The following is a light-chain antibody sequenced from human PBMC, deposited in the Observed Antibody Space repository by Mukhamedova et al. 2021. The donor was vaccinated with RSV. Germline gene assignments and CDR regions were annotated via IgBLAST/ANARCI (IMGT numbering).Light chain of an antibody. Sequence: WYQRRVHGKAPKLLIFDASSLESGVPSRFSGSGFGTDFTLTIRSLQPADIATYYCHQYEDLPVTFGGGTKVEIK. CDR2: DAS. J-gene: IGKJ4*01. V-gene: IGKV1-33*01. CDR3: HQYEDLPVT.